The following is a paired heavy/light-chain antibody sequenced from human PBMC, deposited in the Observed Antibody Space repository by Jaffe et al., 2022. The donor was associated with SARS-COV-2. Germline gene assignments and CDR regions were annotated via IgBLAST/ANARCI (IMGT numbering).Light chain of an antibody. CDR1: SGHSDYA. Sequence: QLVLTQSPSASASLGASVKLTCTLSSGHSDYAIAWLQQQPEKGPRYLMKLNSDGSHSKGDGIPDRFSGSSSGAERYLTISSLQSEDEADYYCQTWGTGIRVFGGGTKLTVL. J-gene: IGLJ3*02. CDR2: LNSDGSH. V-gene: IGLV4-69*01. CDR3: QTWGTGIRV.
Heavy chain of an antibody. CDR3: AREGRSSSWFDS. Sequence: QVQLVESGGGLVKPGGSLRLSCAASGFTFSDYYMSWIRQAPGKGLEWVSYISSSGSTTHYADSVKGRFTTSRDNAKNSLYLQMNSLRAEDTAVYFCAREGRSSSWFDSWGQGTLVTVSS. CDR2: ISSSGSTT. D-gene: IGHD6-13*01. J-gene: IGHJ5*01. V-gene: IGHV3-11*01. CDR1: GFTFSDYY.